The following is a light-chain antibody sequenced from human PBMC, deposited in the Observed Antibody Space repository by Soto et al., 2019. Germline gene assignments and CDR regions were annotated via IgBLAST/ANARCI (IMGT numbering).Light chain of an antibody. CDR1: QSVSRT. Sequence: EVVLTQSPATLSLSPGERANLSCRTSQSVSRTLARYQQKSGQAPRLLIYDASNTATGIPTRFSGSRSGTDFTLTISSLEPEDLAVYYCQQRFNWPLTFGQGTKVEIK. CDR3: QQRFNWPLT. J-gene: IGKJ1*01. V-gene: IGKV3-11*01. CDR2: DAS.